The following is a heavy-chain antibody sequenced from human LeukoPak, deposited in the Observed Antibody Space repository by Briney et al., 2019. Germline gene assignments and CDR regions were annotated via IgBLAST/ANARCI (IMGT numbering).Heavy chain of an antibody. V-gene: IGHV3-23*01. D-gene: IGHD2-21*02. Sequence: SGGSLRLSCAASGFTFSSYAMSWVRQAPGKGLEWVSAISGSGGSTYYADSVKGWFTISRDNSKNTLYLQMNSLRAEDTAVYYCAKDLRSYCGGDCYQNFDYWGQGTLVTVSS. CDR2: ISGSGGST. CDR1: GFTFSSYA. J-gene: IGHJ4*02. CDR3: AKDLRSYCGGDCYQNFDY.